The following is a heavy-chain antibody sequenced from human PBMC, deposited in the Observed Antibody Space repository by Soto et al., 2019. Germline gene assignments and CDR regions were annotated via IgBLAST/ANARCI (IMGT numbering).Heavy chain of an antibody. J-gene: IGHJ6*02. CDR1: GGTFSSAA. CDR2: IIPIFGTT. D-gene: IGHD2-2*01. CDR3: ARDPGRSSTMWRVRKVADGDYYVMDG. V-gene: IGHV1-69*06. Sequence: QVQLVQSGAEVKKPGSSVKVSCKASGGTFSSAAISWVRQAPGQGLEWVGGIIPIFGTTTYEQKFQGRVTHIAATSTTTAYPELSRLRSEDTAIYHCARDPGRSSTMWRVRKVADGDYYVMDGWGQGTTVT.